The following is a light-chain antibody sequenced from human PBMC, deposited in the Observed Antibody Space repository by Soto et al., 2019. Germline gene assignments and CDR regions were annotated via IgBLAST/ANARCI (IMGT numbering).Light chain of an antibody. J-gene: IGKJ4*01. V-gene: IGKV1-33*01. Sequence: DIQMTQSPSSLSSSAGDRFTITCQASQDISNYLNWYQQKPGKAPKLLIYDASNLETGVPSRFSGSGSGTDFTFTISSLQPEDIATYYCQQYDNLPLTFGGGTKVDIK. CDR2: DAS. CDR1: QDISNY. CDR3: QQYDNLPLT.